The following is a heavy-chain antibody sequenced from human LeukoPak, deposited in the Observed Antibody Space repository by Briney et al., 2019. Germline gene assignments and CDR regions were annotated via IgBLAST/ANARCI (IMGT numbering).Heavy chain of an antibody. Sequence: PGGSLRLSCAASGFTFSSYAMSWVRQAPGRGLEWVSAISGSGGTTYYAGSVKGRFTISRDNSKNTLYLQMNSLRAEDTAVYFCAKDGQYYDFWSGSHYDYWGQGTLVTVSS. J-gene: IGHJ4*02. D-gene: IGHD3-3*01. CDR2: ISGSGGTT. CDR1: GFTFSSYA. V-gene: IGHV3-23*01. CDR3: AKDGQYYDFWSGSHYDY.